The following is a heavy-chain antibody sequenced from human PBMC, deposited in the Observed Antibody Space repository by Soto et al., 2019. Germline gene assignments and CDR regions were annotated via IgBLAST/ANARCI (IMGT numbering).Heavy chain of an antibody. Sequence: EVQLVESGGGLVQPGGSLRLSCAASGFTVSSNYMSWVRQAPGKGLEWVSVIYSGGSTYYADSVKGRFTISRDNSKNTLYLQMNSLRAEDPAVYYCARDRQQLGYYYYYYMDVWGKETTLTASS. CDR3: ARDRQQLGYYYYYYMDV. CDR2: IYSGGST. J-gene: IGHJ6*03. D-gene: IGHD6-13*01. CDR1: GFTVSSNY. V-gene: IGHV3-66*01.